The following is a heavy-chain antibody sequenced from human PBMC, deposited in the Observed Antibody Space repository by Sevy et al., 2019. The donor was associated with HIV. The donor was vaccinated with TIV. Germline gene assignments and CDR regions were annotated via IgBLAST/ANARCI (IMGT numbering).Heavy chain of an antibody. Sequence: GGSLRLSCAASGFTFSSYNMNWVRQAPGKGLEWISSISSDSAYMYDAYSVKGRFTISRDNAKNSLDLQMNGLRAEDTGVYFCARDRRTHNYHARIGYYYYFDSWVQGNLFTVFS. D-gene: IGHD3-22*01. CDR3: ARDRRTHNYHARIGYYYYFDS. J-gene: IGHJ4*02. CDR1: GFTFSSYN. V-gene: IGHV3-21*01. CDR2: ISSDSAYM.